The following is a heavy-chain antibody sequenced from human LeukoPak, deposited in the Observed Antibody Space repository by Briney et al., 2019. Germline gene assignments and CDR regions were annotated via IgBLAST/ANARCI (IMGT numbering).Heavy chain of an antibody. V-gene: IGHV3-30*18. CDR1: GFTFSSYG. Sequence: AGGSLRLSCAASGFTFSSYGMHWVRQAPGKGLEWVAVISYDGSNKYYADSVKGRFTISRDNSKNTLYLQMNSLRAEDTAVYYCAKRGQWLVPFAFDIWGQGTMVTVSS. CDR3: AKRGQWLVPFAFDI. D-gene: IGHD6-19*01. CDR2: ISYDGSNK. J-gene: IGHJ3*02.